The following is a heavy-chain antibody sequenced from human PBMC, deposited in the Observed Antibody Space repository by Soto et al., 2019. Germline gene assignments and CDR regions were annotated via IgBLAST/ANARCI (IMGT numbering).Heavy chain of an antibody. Sequence: GGSLRLSCTASGFTFGDYAMRWVRQAPGKGLEWVGFIRCKAYGGTTEYAASVRGRITISRDESKSIPHLQMNSLKTEDTAVYYCTKNLLSDYYDSSGYYLHAWFDPWGQGTLDTVSS. D-gene: IGHD3-22*01. CDR1: GFTFGDYA. CDR3: TKNLLSDYYDSSGYYLHAWFDP. CDR2: IRCKAYGGTT. V-gene: IGHV3-49*04. J-gene: IGHJ5*02.